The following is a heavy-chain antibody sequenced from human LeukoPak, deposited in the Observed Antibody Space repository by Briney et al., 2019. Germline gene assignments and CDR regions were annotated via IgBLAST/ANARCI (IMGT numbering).Heavy chain of an antibody. CDR1: GFTFSSYG. J-gene: IGHJ4*02. D-gene: IGHD2-8*01. V-gene: IGHV3-30*18. Sequence: GGSLRLSCAASGFTFSSYGMHWVRQAPGKGLEWVAVISYDGSNKYYADSVKGRFAISRDNARNSLYPEMTSLRPEDTAVYYCVKDAPNGSVDFWGRGTLVTVSS. CDR3: VKDAPNGSVDF. CDR2: ISYDGSNK.